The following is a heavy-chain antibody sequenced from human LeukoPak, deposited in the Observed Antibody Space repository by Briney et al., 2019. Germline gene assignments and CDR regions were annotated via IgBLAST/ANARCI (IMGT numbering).Heavy chain of an antibody. Sequence: GGSLGLSCAASGFTFSSYAMSWVRQAPGKGLEWVSAISGSGGSTYYADSVKGRFTISRDNSKNTLYLQMNSLRAEDTAVYYCAEPEGGYYDIRPGWGQGTLVTVSS. J-gene: IGHJ4*02. D-gene: IGHD3-22*01. CDR3: AEPEGGYYDIRPG. V-gene: IGHV3-23*01. CDR2: ISGSGGST. CDR1: GFTFSSYA.